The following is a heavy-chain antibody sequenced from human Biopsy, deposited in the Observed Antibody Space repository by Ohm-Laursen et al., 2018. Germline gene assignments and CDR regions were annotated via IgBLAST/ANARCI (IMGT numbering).Heavy chain of an antibody. Sequence: GASVKVSCKVSGYAVTEFSMHWVRQAPGKGLEWMGGFAPENGKTIYAQKFQGRVTMTEDTSTDTAYMELSSLRSEDTAVYYCAADINVWNVNYWGQGTQVTDSP. V-gene: IGHV1-24*01. J-gene: IGHJ4*02. CDR3: AADINVWNVNY. CDR1: GYAVTEFS. D-gene: IGHD1-1*01. CDR2: FAPENGKT.